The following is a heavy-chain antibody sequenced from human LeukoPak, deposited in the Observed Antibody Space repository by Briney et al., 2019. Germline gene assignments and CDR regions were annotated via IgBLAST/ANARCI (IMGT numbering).Heavy chain of an antibody. Sequence: SETLSLTCSVSGASVSSPSFVGGWIRLPPGKGLEWIGTVFSNNPSLKSRVSISVDTSKNEFSLKVNSVTAADTAVYHCVRLSPSGQNVDSWGQGTLVTVSP. V-gene: IGHV4-39*01. CDR3: VRLSPSGQNVDS. D-gene: IGHD2-15*01. CDR1: GASVSSPSFV. J-gene: IGHJ4*02. CDR2: VFS.